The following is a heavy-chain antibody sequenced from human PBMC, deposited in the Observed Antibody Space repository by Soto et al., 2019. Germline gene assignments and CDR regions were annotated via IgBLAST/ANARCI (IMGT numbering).Heavy chain of an antibody. D-gene: IGHD3-9*01. CDR3: GRLEGLATISYYFDY. J-gene: IGHJ4*02. CDR2: VYYSGST. CDR1: GGSVSSSSYY. V-gene: IGHV4-39*01. Sequence: SETLSLTCTVSGGSVSSSSYYWGLVRQPTGKGLEWIGSVYYSGSTYYNPSLESRVTISVDKSKNQFSLKLMSLSAADTAVYYCGRLEGLATISYYFDYWGQGALVTVSS.